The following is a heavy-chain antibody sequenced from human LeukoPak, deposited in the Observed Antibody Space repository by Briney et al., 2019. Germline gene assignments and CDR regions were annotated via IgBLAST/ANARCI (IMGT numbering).Heavy chain of an antibody. V-gene: IGHV1-8*01. CDR1: GYTFTSYD. J-gene: IGHJ5*02. CDR3: ARDMEFIPGTNWFDP. Sequence: ASVKVSCKASGYTFTSYDINWVRQATGQGLEWMGWMNPHTANTGYAQKFQGRVTITWNTSISTVYMELSSLRSEDTAVYYCARDMEFIPGTNWFDPWGQGTLVTVSS. CDR2: MNPHTANT. D-gene: IGHD3-16*01.